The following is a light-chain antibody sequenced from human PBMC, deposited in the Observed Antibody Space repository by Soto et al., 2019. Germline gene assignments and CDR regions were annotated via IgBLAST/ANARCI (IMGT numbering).Light chain of an antibody. CDR3: SSYTSSSTLV. CDR2: DVS. J-gene: IGLJ2*01. V-gene: IGLV2-14*01. Sequence: QSALTQPASVSGSPGQSITISCTGTSSDVGGYSYVSWYQQHPGKAPKLMIYDVSNRPSGVSNRFSGSKSGNTASLTISGLQAEDEAHYYCSSYTSSSTLVFGGGTKVTVL. CDR1: SSDVGGYSY.